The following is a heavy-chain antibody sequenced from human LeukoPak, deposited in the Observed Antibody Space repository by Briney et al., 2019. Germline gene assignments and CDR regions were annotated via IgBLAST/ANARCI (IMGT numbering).Heavy chain of an antibody. CDR1: GGTFSSYT. CDR2: IIPIVGIA. Sequence: GASVKVSCKASGGTFSSYTISWGRQAPGQGRVWMGGIIPIVGIANYAQKFQGRVTITADKSTSTAYMELSSLRSEDTAVYSCARGVVPAVGRDWFDPWGQGTLVTVSS. CDR3: ARGVVPAVGRDWFDP. D-gene: IGHD2-2*01. V-gene: IGHV1-69*10. J-gene: IGHJ5*02.